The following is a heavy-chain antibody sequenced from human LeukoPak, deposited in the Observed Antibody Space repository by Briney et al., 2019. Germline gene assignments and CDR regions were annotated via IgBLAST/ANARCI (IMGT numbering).Heavy chain of an antibody. Sequence: PSETLSLTCTVSGGSISSSSYYWGWIRQPPGKGLEWIGSIYYSGSTYYNPSLKSRVTISVDRSKNQFSLKLSSVTAADTAVYYCASSFTIFVAGAVHDAFDIWGQGTMVTVSS. CDR2: IYYSGST. J-gene: IGHJ3*02. V-gene: IGHV4-39*07. CDR3: ASSFTIFVAGAVHDAFDI. CDR1: GGSISSSSYY. D-gene: IGHD3-3*01.